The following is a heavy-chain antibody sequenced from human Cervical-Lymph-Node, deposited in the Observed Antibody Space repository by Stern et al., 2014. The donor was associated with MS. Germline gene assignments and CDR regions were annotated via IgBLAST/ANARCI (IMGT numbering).Heavy chain of an antibody. D-gene: IGHD2-8*01. CDR2: ISYDGNHK. CDR3: ARDYEDTSMLFDH. Sequence: QVPLVQSGGALVQPGRSLRLSCAASGFTFSSYGMHWVRLAPGQGLDLGRGISYDGNHKYYAASVKGRFTISRDNSKNTLHLQMNSVTPDDTAIYYCARDYEDTSMLFDHWGQGTLVTVSS. V-gene: IGHV3-30*03. J-gene: IGHJ4*02. CDR1: GFTFSSYG.